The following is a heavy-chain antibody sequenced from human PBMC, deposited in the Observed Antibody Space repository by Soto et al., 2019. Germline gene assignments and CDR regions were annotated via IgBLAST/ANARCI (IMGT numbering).Heavy chain of an antibody. CDR1: GFNFRSYA. J-gene: IGHJ5*02. CDR3: AQGQIVVVT. V-gene: IGHV3-23*01. Sequence: GGSLRLSCAASGFNFRSYAMSWVRQAPGKGLEWVSAISGSGGSTYYADSVKGRFTISRDNSKNTLYLQMNSLRAEDTAVYYCAQGQIVVVTWGQGTLVTVSS. D-gene: IGHD3-22*01. CDR2: ISGSGGST.